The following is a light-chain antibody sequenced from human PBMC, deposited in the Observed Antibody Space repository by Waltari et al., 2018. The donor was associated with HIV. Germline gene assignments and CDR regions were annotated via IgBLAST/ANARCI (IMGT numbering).Light chain of an antibody. J-gene: IGLJ3*02. CDR2: DDS. CDR3: QVWDSSSDLNWV. V-gene: IGLV3-21*04. Sequence: SYVLTQPPSVSVAPGKTARLTCGGNNIGIKSVHWYQQKPGQAPVLVIYDDSDRPSGIPERFSGSNSGNTATLTISRVEAGDEADYYCQVWDSSSDLNWVFGGGTKLTVL. CDR1: NIGIKS.